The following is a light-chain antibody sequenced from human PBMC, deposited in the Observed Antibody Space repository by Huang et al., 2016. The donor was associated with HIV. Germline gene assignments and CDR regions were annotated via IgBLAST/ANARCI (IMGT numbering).Light chain of an antibody. Sequence: DIQMTQSPSSLSASVGVRVTITCRASQSIKKYLNWYQQKPGKAPKLLIYGASSLQSGVPSRFSGSGSGKDFTLTISSLQPEDFATYYCQQSYSTLLFTFGPGTKVDI. J-gene: IGKJ3*01. CDR1: QSIKKY. V-gene: IGKV1-39*01. CDR3: QQSYSTLLFT. CDR2: GAS.